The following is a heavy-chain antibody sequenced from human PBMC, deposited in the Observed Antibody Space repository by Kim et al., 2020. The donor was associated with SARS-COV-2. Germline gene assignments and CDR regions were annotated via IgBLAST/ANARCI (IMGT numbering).Heavy chain of an antibody. V-gene: IGHV4-34*01. J-gene: IGHJ4*02. D-gene: IGHD3-10*01. CDR3: ASLTPTYYYGSEPIDY. Sequence: SETLSLTCAVYGGSFSGYYWSWIRQPPGKGLEWIGEINHSGSTNYNPSLKSRVTISVDTSKNQFSLKLSSVTAADTAVYYCASLTPTYYYGSEPIDYWGQGTLVTVSS. CDR2: INHSGST. CDR1: GGSFSGYY.